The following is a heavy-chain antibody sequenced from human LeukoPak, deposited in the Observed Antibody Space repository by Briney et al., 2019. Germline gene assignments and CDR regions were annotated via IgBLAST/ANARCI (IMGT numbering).Heavy chain of an antibody. Sequence: GGSLRLSCVASGFTFSNYGMTWVRQAPGKGLECVSYISSSSSTVYYADSVRGRFTISRDNARNPLYLQMDSLRAEDTAVYFCVRDASGYSWGQGTLVTVSS. J-gene: IGHJ4*02. V-gene: IGHV3-48*01. CDR2: ISSSSSTV. D-gene: IGHD2-15*01. CDR1: GFTFSNYG. CDR3: VRDASGYS.